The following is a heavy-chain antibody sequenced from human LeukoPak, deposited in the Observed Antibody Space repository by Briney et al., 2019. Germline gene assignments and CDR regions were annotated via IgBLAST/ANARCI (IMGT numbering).Heavy chain of an antibody. CDR2: RKQDGSEK. CDR3: ARHDYGDPGGIDY. J-gene: IGHJ4*02. CDR1: GFTFSSDW. Sequence: GGSLRLSCAASGFTFSSDWMSWVRQAPGKGREWVANRKQDGSEKYYVDSVKGRFTIARDNAKISLYLQMNSLRAEDTAMYYCARHDYGDPGGIDYWGQGTLVTVYS. D-gene: IGHD4-17*01. V-gene: IGHV3-7*01.